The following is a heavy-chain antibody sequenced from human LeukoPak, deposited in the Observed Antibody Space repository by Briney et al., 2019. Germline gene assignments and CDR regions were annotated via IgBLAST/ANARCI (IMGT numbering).Heavy chain of an antibody. CDR1: GGSISSSNW. CDR2: INHSGST. CDR3: ARGPADYGDYGYGY. D-gene: IGHD4-17*01. V-gene: IGHV4-4*02. Sequence: PSQTLSLTCAVSGGSISSSNWWSWVRQPPGKGLEWIGEINHSGSTNYNPSLKSRVTISVDTSKNQFSLKLSSVTAADTAVYYCARGPADYGDYGYGYWGQGTLVTVSS. J-gene: IGHJ4*02.